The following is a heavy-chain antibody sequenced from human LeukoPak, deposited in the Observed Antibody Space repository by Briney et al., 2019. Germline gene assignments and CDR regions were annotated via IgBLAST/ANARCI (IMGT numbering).Heavy chain of an antibody. D-gene: IGHD2-8*01. V-gene: IGHV5-51*01. CDR2: IHPGDSDT. CDR3: AGSPFYYFDY. CDR1: GYNFANSR. Sequence: GESLKISCKGSGYNFANSRIGWVRQMPGKGLEWMGIIHPGDSDTRYSPTFQGQVTISIDKSISTAYLQWSSLKASDTAMYYYAGSPFYYFDYWGQGTLVSVPS. J-gene: IGHJ4*02.